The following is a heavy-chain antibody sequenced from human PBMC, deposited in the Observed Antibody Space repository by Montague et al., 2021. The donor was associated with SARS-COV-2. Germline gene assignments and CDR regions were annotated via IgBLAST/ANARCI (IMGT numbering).Heavy chain of an antibody. CDR3: ARIPVGSKYYFDF. Sequence: CAISGDSVSSNIATWNWIRQSPSRGLEWLGRTYYRSKWYNDYAESVKSRITTDPDTSKHQFSLHLNSATPEDTAVYYCARIPVGSKYYFDFWGQGTLVTVSS. V-gene: IGHV6-1*01. CDR2: TYYRSKWYN. J-gene: IGHJ4*02. CDR1: GDSVSSNIAT. D-gene: IGHD2-2*01.